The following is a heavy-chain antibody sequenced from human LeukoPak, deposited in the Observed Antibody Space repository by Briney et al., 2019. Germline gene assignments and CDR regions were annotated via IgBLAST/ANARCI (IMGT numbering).Heavy chain of an antibody. J-gene: IGHJ4*02. D-gene: IGHD3-3*01. CDR1: GFTFSRNA. V-gene: IGHV3-33*05. CDR2: MSFDGRNK. Sequence: GGSLRLSCAASGFTFSRNAMHWVRQAPGKGLEWVAIMSFDGRNKYYADSVKGRFTISRDNSNNTLYLQMNSRRAEDTAFYHCARDLGDFWSGPRYSFDYWGQGTLVTVSS. CDR3: ARDLGDFWSGPRYSFDY.